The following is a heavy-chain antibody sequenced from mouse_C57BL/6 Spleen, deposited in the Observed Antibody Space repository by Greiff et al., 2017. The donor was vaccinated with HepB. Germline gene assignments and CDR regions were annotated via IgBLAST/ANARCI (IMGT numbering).Heavy chain of an antibody. V-gene: IGHV1-53*01. CDR3: ARYHRGYAMDY. Sequence: VQLQQSGTELVKPGASVKLSCKASGYTFTSYWMHWVKQRPGQGLEWIGNINPSNGGTNYNEKFKSKAILTVDKSSSTAYMQLSSLTSEDSAVYYCARYHRGYAMDYWGQGTSVTVSS. CDR1: GYTFTSYW. CDR2: INPSNGGT. D-gene: IGHD3-1*01. J-gene: IGHJ4*01.